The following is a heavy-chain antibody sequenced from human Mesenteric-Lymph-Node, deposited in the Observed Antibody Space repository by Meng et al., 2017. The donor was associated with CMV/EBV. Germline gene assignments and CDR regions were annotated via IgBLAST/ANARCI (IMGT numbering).Heavy chain of an antibody. V-gene: IGHV3-9*01. CDR1: GFTFDDYA. CDR3: AREGRDLDY. Sequence: SLKISCAASGFTFDDYAMHWVRQAPGKGLEWVSGISWDSGSIGYADSVKGRFTISRDNAKNSLYLHMDSLTAEDTAVYYCAREGRDLDYWGQGTLVTVSS. J-gene: IGHJ4*02. D-gene: IGHD2-15*01. CDR2: ISWDSGSI.